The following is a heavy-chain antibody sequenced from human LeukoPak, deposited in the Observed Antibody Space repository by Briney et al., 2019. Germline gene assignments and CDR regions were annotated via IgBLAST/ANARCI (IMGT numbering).Heavy chain of an antibody. Sequence: GGSLRLSCAASGFTFSSYSMNWIRQAPGKGLEWVSYISSSSTIYYADSVKGRFTISRDNAKNSLYLQMNSLRAEDTAVYYCARVPPYYDFWSGYYLDYWGQGTLVTVSS. CDR1: GFTFSSYS. V-gene: IGHV3-48*01. CDR2: ISSSSTI. J-gene: IGHJ4*02. CDR3: ARVPPYYDFWSGYYLDY. D-gene: IGHD3-3*01.